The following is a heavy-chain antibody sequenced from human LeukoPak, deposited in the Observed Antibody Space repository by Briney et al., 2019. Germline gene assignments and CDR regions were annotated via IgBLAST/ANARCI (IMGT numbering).Heavy chain of an antibody. CDR3: ARVAGQRQGSCMYYYFDY. V-gene: IGHV3-48*03. D-gene: IGHD2-15*01. J-gene: IGHJ4*02. CDR1: GFTFSSYE. CDR2: ISSSGSTI. Sequence: GGSLRLSCAASGFTFSSYEMNWVRQAPGKGLEWVSYISSSGSTIYYADSVKGRFTISRDNAKNSLYLQMNSLRAEDTAVYYCARVAGQRQGSCMYYYFDYCGQGTLVTVSS.